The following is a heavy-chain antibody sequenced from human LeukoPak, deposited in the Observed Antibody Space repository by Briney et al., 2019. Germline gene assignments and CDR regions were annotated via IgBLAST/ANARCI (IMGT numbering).Heavy chain of an antibody. J-gene: IGHJ4*02. V-gene: IGHV4-38-2*02. CDR2: ISHSGST. Sequence: SETLSLTCTVSSYPISSVYYGGWIRQPPGKGLEWIATISHSGSTYYTPSLKSRLTISLDTSKNQFSLKLSSVTAADTAVYYCARVNAPVATFDYWGQGALVTVSS. D-gene: IGHD2-21*01. CDR3: ARVNAPVATFDY. CDR1: SYPISSVYY.